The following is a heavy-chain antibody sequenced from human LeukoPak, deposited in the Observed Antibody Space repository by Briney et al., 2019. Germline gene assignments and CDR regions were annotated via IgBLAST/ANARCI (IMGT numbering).Heavy chain of an antibody. Sequence: PGGSLRLSCAASGFTFSSYAMHWVRQAPGKGLEYVSAISSNGGSTYYANSVKGRFTISRDNSKNTLYLQMGSLRAEDMAVYYCARGDFSLDDYWGQGTLVTVSS. CDR1: GFTFSSYA. CDR3: ARGDFSLDDY. J-gene: IGHJ4*02. V-gene: IGHV3-64*01. CDR2: ISSNGGST.